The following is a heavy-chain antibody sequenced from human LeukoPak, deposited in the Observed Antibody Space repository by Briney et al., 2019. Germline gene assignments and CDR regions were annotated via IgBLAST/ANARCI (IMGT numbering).Heavy chain of an antibody. Sequence: GGSLRLSCAASGFAFSSYAMSWVRQAPGKGLEWVSAISGSGGSTYYADSVKGRFTISRDNAKNTLYLQMNSLRAEDTAVYYCAELGITMIGGVWGKGTTVTISS. CDR2: ISGSGGST. V-gene: IGHV3-23*01. CDR3: AELGITMIGGV. J-gene: IGHJ6*04. CDR1: GFAFSSYA. D-gene: IGHD3-10*02.